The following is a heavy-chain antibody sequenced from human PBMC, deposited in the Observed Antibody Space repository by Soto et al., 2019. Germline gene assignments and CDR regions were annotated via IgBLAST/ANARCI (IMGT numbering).Heavy chain of an antibody. V-gene: IGHV3-23*01. CDR1: GFTFSSYA. Sequence: PGGSLRLACAASGFTFSSYAMRWVRQAPGKGLEWVSAISVSGGSTYYADSVKGRFTISRDNSKNTLYLQMNSLRAEDTAVYYCAKDHQPYYYSSGRSLSYGMDVWGQGTTVTVSS. CDR2: ISVSGGST. D-gene: IGHD3-10*01. CDR3: AKDHQPYYYSSGRSLSYGMDV. J-gene: IGHJ6*02.